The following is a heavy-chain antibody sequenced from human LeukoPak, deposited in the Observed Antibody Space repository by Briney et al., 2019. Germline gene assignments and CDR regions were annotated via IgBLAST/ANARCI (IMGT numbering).Heavy chain of an antibody. CDR1: GGTFSSYA. V-gene: IGHV1-69*01. CDR2: IIPIFGTA. CDR3: ARDTTSIACCGGDCYSDAFDI. Sequence: SVKVSCKASGGTFSSYAISWVRQAPGQGLEWMGGIIPIFGTANYAQKFQGRVTITADESTSTAYMELSSLRSEDTAVYYCARDTTSIACCGGDCYSDAFDIWGQGTMVTVSS. D-gene: IGHD2-21*01. J-gene: IGHJ3*02.